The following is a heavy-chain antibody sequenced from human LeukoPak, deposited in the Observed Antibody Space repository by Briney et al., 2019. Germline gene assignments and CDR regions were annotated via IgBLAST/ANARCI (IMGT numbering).Heavy chain of an antibody. CDR2: IYRSGAT. CDR3: AGAEYYGSSIDY. V-gene: IGHV3-53*01. J-gene: IGHJ4*02. CDR1: GFIVNKLY. Sequence: EPGGSLRLSCAASGFIVNKLYVIWVRQAPGKGLEWVSIIYRSGATYYEDSVKGRFTISRDSSKNTLHLQMNSLSVEDTAIYYCAGAEYYGSSIDYWGQGTLVTVSS. D-gene: IGHD3-16*01.